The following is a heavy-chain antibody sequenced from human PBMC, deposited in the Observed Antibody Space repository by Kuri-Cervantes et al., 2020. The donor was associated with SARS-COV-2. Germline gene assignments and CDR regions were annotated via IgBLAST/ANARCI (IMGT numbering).Heavy chain of an antibody. D-gene: IGHD1-26*01. CDR2: ISSSSSYI. Sequence: GGSLRLSCAASGFTFDDYGMSWVRQAPGKGLEWVSSISSSSSYIYYADSVKGRFTISRDISKNTVYLQMNSLRADDTAIYYCASNLAPVGATSYWGQGTLVTVSS. V-gene: IGHV3-21*04. CDR3: ASNLAPVGATSY. J-gene: IGHJ4*02. CDR1: GFTFDDYG.